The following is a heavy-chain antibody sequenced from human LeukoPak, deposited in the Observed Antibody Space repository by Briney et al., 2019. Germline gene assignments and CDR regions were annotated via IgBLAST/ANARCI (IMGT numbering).Heavy chain of an antibody. V-gene: IGHV4-39*01. J-gene: IGHJ5*02. CDR3: ARLSSSSYWFDP. Sequence: PSETLSLTCTVSGGSISSSSYYWGWIRQPPGKGLEWIGSIYYSGSTYYNPSLKSRVTISVDTSKNQFSLKLSSVTAADTAVYYCARLSSSSYWFDPWGRGTLVTVSS. D-gene: IGHD6-6*01. CDR1: GGSISSSSYY. CDR2: IYYSGST.